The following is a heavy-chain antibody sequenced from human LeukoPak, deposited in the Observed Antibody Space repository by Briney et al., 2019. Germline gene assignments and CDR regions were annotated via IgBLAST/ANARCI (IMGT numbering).Heavy chain of an antibody. J-gene: IGHJ4*02. Sequence: PGGSLRLSCAASGFTVSSNYMSWVRQAPGKGLEWVSVIYSGGSTYYADSVKGRFNISRDISKNTVYLQMNSLRAEDTAVYYCARAQMGTPTDCWGQGTLVTVSS. V-gene: IGHV3-66*01. CDR1: GFTVSSNY. CDR2: IYSGGST. D-gene: IGHD1-14*01. CDR3: ARAQMGTPTDC.